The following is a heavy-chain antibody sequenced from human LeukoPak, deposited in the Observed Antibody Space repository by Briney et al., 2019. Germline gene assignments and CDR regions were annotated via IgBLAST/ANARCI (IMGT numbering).Heavy chain of an antibody. J-gene: IGHJ4*02. D-gene: IGHD5-18*01. V-gene: IGHV3-33*01. CDR1: GFTLSSYG. CDR3: ARDTEDTAMTIDY. Sequence: GGSLRLSCAASGFTLSSYGMHWVRQAPGKGLEWVAVIWYDGSNKCYADSVKGRFTISRDNSKNTLYLQMNSLRAEDTAVYYCARDTEDTAMTIDYWGQGTLVTVSS. CDR2: IWYDGSNK.